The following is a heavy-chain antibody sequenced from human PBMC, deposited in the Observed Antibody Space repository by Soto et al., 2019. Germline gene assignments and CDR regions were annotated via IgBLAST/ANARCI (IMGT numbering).Heavy chain of an antibody. CDR3: ATFTISVARRSGDVYHYYAMDV. CDR1: GDSIRSTSG. V-gene: IGHV4-4*02. J-gene: IGHJ6*02. Sequence: QVQLQESGPGLVKPSGTLSLTCDVSGDSIRSTSGWTWVRQPPGKGLEWIGEIAHSGSYNYSPSLTSRVTISVDKSKIQLSLKLSSVTAAVTATYYCATFTISVARRSGDVYHYYAMDVWGQGTTVTVS. D-gene: IGHD3-10*01. CDR2: IAHSGSY.